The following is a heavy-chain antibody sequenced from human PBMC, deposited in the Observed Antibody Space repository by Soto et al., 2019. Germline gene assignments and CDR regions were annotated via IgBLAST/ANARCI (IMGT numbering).Heavy chain of an antibody. Sequence: QITLKESGPTLVEPTQTLTLTCTYSGFSLRTTGVGVGWIRQPPGKALEWLGIIYWNDDKRYSPSLKNRFTLTSDISKSQVVLTMINMDPVDTATYYCAHTWGLPFDYWGQGTLVFVSS. D-gene: IGHD3-16*01. CDR2: IYWNDDK. J-gene: IGHJ4*02. CDR1: GFSLRTTGVG. CDR3: AHTWGLPFDY. V-gene: IGHV2-5*01.